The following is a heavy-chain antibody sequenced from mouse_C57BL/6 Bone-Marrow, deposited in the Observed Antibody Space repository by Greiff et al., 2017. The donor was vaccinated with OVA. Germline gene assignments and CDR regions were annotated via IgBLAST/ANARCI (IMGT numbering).Heavy chain of an antibody. Sequence: EVKLVESGGGLVKPGGSLKLSCAASGFTFSDYGMHWVRQAPEKGLEWVAYISSGSSTIYYADTLKGRFTISRDNAKNTLFLQMTSLRSEDTAMYYCARGGNYEGYWGQGTTLTVAS. V-gene: IGHV5-17*01. CDR3: ARGGNYEGY. D-gene: IGHD2-1*01. J-gene: IGHJ2*01. CDR1: GFTFSDYG. CDR2: ISSGSSTI.